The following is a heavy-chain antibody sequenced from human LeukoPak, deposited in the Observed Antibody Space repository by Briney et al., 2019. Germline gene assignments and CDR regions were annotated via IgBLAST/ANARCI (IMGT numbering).Heavy chain of an antibody. CDR2: INHSGST. CDR3: ARGDRTYYYGSGSHRRGWFDP. V-gene: IGHV4-39*07. J-gene: IGHJ5*02. CDR1: GGSISSSNYY. D-gene: IGHD3-10*01. Sequence: SETLSLTCTVSGGSISSSNYYWSWIRQPPGKGLEWIGEINHSGSTNYNPSLKSRVTISVDTSKNQFSLKLSSVTAADTAVYYCARGDRTYYYGSGSHRRGWFDPWGQGTLVTVSS.